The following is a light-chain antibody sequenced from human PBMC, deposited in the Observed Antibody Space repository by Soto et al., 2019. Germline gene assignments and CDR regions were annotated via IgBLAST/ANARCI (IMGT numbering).Light chain of an antibody. CDR2: GAS. CDR3: QQRSTWPPFT. Sequence: EIVMTQSPSTLSVSPGERVPLSCGDSQSVRSSLAWYQQKPGQAPRLLIYGASTRATGIPARFSGSGSGTDFTLTISSLEPEDFAVYYCQQRSTWPPFTFGPGTKVDI. J-gene: IGKJ3*01. V-gene: IGKV3-15*01. CDR1: QSVRSS.